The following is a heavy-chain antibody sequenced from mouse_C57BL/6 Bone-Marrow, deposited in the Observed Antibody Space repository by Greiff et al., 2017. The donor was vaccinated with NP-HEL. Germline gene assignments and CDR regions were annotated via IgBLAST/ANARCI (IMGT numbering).Heavy chain of an antibody. J-gene: IGHJ3*01. V-gene: IGHV1-59*01. CDR2: IVPSDSYT. Sequence: VQLQQPGAELVRPGNSVKLSRKASGYTFTSDWMHWVKQRPGQGLEWIGVIVPSDSYTNYNQKFKGKATLTVDTSSSTAYMPLSSLTSEDSAVYYCAREKDGYYVWFAYWSRGTLVTVSA. D-gene: IGHD2-3*01. CDR1: GYTFTSDW. CDR3: AREKDGYYVWFAY.